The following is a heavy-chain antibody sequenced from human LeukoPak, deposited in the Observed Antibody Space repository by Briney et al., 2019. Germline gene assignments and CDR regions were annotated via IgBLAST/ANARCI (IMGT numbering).Heavy chain of an antibody. CDR3: ARWELHRSFDY. Sequence: SETLSLTCTVSGGSISGYYWSWIRQPPGKGLEWIGYIYYSGSTNYNPSLKSRVTISVDTSKNRFSLKLSSVTAADTAVYYCARWELHRSFDYWGQGTLVTVSS. J-gene: IGHJ4*02. D-gene: IGHD1-7*01. CDR2: IYYSGST. V-gene: IGHV4-59*01. CDR1: GGSISGYY.